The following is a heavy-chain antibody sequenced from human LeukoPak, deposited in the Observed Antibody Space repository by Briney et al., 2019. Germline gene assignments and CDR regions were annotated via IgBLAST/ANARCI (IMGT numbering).Heavy chain of an antibody. J-gene: IGHJ5*02. V-gene: IGHV4-34*01. D-gene: IGHD3-22*01. Sequence: PSETLSLTCAVYGGSFSGYYWSWIRQHPGRGLVWIGEINHRGSTNYNPSLKSRVTISVDTSKNQFYQKLSSVTAADSAVYYCARGRFRGYYYESSGRNKWYDRWGQGTLVTVSS. CDR1: GGSFSGYY. CDR3: ARGRFRGYYYESSGRNKWYDR. CDR2: INHRGST.